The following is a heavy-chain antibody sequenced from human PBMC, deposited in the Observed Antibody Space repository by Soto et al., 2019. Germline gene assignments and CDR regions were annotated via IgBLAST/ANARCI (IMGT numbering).Heavy chain of an antibody. CDR2: IYPGDSDT. D-gene: IGHD5-12*01. Sequence: GESLKISCKGSGYSFTSYWIGWVRQMPGKGLEWMWIIYPGDSDTRYSPSFQGQVTISADKSISTAYLQWSSLKASDTAMYYCARQSSGYDFAFDIWGQGTMVTVSS. CDR3: ARQSSGYDFAFDI. J-gene: IGHJ3*02. CDR1: GYSFTSYW. V-gene: IGHV5-51*01.